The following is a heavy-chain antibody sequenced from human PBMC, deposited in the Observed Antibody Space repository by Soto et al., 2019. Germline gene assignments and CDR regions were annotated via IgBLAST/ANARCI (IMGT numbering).Heavy chain of an antibody. CDR1: GGSFSGYY. Sequence: PSETLSLTCAVYGGSFSGYYWSWIRQPPGKGLEWIGEINHSGSTNYNPSLKSRVTISVDTSKNQFSLKLSSVTAADTAVYYCARTNYFGSGSYQNWFDPWGQGTLVTVSS. V-gene: IGHV4-34*01. CDR2: INHSGST. D-gene: IGHD3-10*01. CDR3: ARTNYFGSGSYQNWFDP. J-gene: IGHJ5*02.